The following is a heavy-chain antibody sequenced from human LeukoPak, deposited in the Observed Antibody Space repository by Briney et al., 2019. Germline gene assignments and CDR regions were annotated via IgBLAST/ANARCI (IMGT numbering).Heavy chain of an antibody. CDR3: AKGGSYRAQPYFDY. CDR2: IRGSGENT. J-gene: IGHJ4*02. CDR1: GFTFTSCT. D-gene: IGHD1-1*01. Sequence: PGGSLRLSCAAPGFTFTSCTMSWVRQAPGKGLEWVSDIRGSGENTYYADSVKGRFTISRDNSKNTLYLQMSSLRAEDTAVYYCAKGGSYRAQPYFDYWGQGALVTVSS. V-gene: IGHV3-23*01.